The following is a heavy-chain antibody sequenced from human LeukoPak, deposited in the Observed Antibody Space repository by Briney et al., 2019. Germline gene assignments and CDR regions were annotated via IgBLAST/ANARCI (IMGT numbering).Heavy chain of an antibody. V-gene: IGHV3-30*02. CDR2: IQYDGGNT. Sequence: GGSLRLSCAASGFTFSIYGMSWVRQAPGRGLEWVTFIQYDGGNTYYADSVKGRFTISRDNSKNTLYLQMNSLRGEDTAVYYCAKMVPAADLGYWGQGTLVTVSS. D-gene: IGHD2-2*01. CDR3: AKMVPAADLGY. CDR1: GFTFSIYG. J-gene: IGHJ4*02.